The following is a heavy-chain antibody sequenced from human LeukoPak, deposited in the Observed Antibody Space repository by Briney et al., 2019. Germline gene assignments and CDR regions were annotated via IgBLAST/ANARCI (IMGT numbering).Heavy chain of an antibody. CDR3: AKEGGWNLYYFDY. J-gene: IGHJ4*02. D-gene: IGHD6-19*01. V-gene: IGHV3-23*01. CDR1: GFTVSSNY. Sequence: GGSLRLSCAASGFTVSSNYTSWVRQAPGKGLEWVSAISGSGGSTYYADSVKGRFTISRDNSKNTLYLQMNSLRAEDTAVYYCAKEGGWNLYYFDYWGQGTLVTVSS. CDR2: ISGSGGST.